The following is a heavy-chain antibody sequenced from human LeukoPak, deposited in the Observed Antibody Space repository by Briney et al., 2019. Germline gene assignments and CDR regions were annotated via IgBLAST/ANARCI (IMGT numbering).Heavy chain of an antibody. CDR2: IIPIFGTA. J-gene: IGHJ6*03. CDR3: AAGTGDRYYYYYMDV. V-gene: IGHV1-69*05. Sequence: ASVEVSCKASGGTFSSYAISWVRQAPGQGLEWMGGIIPIFGTANYAQKFQGRVTITTDESTSTAYMELSSLRSEDTAVYYCAAGTGDRYYYYYMDVWGKGTTVTVSS. CDR1: GGTFSSYA. D-gene: IGHD7-27*01.